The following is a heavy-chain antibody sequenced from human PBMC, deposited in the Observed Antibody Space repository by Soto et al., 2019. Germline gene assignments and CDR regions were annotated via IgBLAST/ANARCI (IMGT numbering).Heavy chain of an antibody. CDR1: GYTFTSYA. J-gene: IGHJ6*02. Sequence: QVQLVQSGAEVKKPGASVKVSCKASGYTFTSYAIHWVRQAPGQRLEWMGWINAGNGNTKYSQKFQGRVTITRDTSASTAYMELSSLRYEDTAGYYCAIAPGSGGMDVWGQGTTVTVSS. CDR2: INAGNGNT. V-gene: IGHV1-3*01. D-gene: IGHD3-10*01. CDR3: AIAPGSGGMDV.